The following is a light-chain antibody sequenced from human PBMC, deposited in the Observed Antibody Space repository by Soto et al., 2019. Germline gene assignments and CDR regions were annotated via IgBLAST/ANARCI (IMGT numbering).Light chain of an antibody. Sequence: IVMTQSPATLSVSPGERVTLSCRASQNIYSNIAWYQQRPGQAPGLLTYRASTRATGVPARFSGSGSGTDFTLTISSLQSEDFTVYSCLQYHNLWAFGQGTKVDIK. CDR2: RAS. CDR3: LQYHNLWA. V-gene: IGKV3-15*01. CDR1: QNIYSN. J-gene: IGKJ1*01.